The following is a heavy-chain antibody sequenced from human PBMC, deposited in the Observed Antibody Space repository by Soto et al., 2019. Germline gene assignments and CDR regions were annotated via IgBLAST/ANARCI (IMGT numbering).Heavy chain of an antibody. CDR3: ATGRVYFGSEY. D-gene: IGHD3-10*01. CDR1: GGSITSYY. CDR2: IYYNGNI. J-gene: IGHJ4*02. V-gene: IGHV4-59*01. Sequence: QVQLQESGPGLVKPLETLSLTCTVPGGSITSYYWSWVRQPPGKGLEWIGYIYYNGNINYNPSLKRRLTISLDTSKNQFSLRLSSVTAADTAVYYCATGRVYFGSEYWGQGTVVTVSS.